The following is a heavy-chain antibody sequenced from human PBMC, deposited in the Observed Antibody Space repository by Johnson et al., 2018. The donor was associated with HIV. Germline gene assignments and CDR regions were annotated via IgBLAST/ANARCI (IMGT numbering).Heavy chain of an antibody. D-gene: IGHD2-2*01. Sequence: VQLVESGGGLVQPGRSLRLSCAASGFTFSSYGMHWVRQAPGKGLEWVSAISGSGGSTYYADSVKGRFTISRDNSKNTLYLQMNSLRAEDTAVYYCAKDRTAAQSAFDIWGQGTMVTVSS. CDR3: AKDRTAAQSAFDI. J-gene: IGHJ3*02. CDR1: GFTFSSYG. V-gene: IGHV3-23*04. CDR2: ISGSGGST.